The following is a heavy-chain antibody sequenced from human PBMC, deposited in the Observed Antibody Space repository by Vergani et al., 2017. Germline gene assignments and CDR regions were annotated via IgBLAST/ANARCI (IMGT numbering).Heavy chain of an antibody. J-gene: IGHJ5*02. V-gene: IGHV3-9*02. D-gene: IGHD6-6*01. CDR1: GFTSAGYA. CDR3: AKDLGTSSGGGWFDP. Sequence: EVHLLESGGGLVQSGGSLRLSCAASGFTSAGYAMHWVRQAPGKGLEWVSGISWNSNSIGYADSVKGRFTISRDNAKNSLYLQMNSLRAEDTALYYCAKDLGTSSGGGWFDPWGQGTLVTVSS. CDR2: ISWNSNSI.